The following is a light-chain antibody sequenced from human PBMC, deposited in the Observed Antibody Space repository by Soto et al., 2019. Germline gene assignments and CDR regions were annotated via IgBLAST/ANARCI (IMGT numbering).Light chain of an antibody. CDR2: GAS. J-gene: IGKJ3*01. CDR1: QSVYNN. CDR3: QQYNNWPPVT. V-gene: IGKV3-15*01. Sequence: EILMTQSPATLSVSPWERATLSCRASQSVYNNLAWYHQKPFQAPRLLIYGASTRATGIPARFSGSGSGTEFTLTISSLQSEDFAVYFCQQYNNWPPVTFGPGTKVDIK.